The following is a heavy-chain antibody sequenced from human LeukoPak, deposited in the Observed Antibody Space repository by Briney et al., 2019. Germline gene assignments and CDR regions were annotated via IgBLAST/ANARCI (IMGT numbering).Heavy chain of an antibody. CDR3: ARRIAVAGKSAFDI. D-gene: IGHD6-19*01. CDR1: GGSISSGSYY. Sequence: SSETLSLTCTVSGGSISSGSYYWSWIRQPAGKGLEWIGSIYASGSTNYNPSLKSRVTISVDTSKNQFSLKLSSVTAADTAVYYCARRIAVAGKSAFDIWGQGTMVTVSS. J-gene: IGHJ3*02. V-gene: IGHV4-61*02. CDR2: IYASGST.